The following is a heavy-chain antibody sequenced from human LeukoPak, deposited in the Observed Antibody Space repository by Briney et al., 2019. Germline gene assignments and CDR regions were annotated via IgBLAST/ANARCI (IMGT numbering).Heavy chain of an antibody. CDR1: GGTFSSYA. Sequence: SVKVSCKASGGTFSSYAISWVRQAPGQGLEWMGRIIPILGIANYAQKFQGRVTITADKSTSTAYMELCSLRSEDTAVYYCAREDSSGWFVDYWGQGTLVTVSS. V-gene: IGHV1-69*04. CDR3: AREDSSGWFVDY. D-gene: IGHD6-19*01. CDR2: IIPILGIA. J-gene: IGHJ4*02.